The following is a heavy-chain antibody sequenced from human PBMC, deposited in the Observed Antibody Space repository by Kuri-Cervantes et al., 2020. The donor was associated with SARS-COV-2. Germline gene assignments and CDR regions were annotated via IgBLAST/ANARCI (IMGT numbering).Heavy chain of an antibody. CDR2: IYHSGST. D-gene: IGHD4-11*01. CDR3: ARLTTSYFDY. Sequence: SETLSLTCAVFGYSISSGYYWGWIRQPPGKGLEWIGSIYHSGSTYYNPSLKSRVTISVDTSKNQFSLKLSSVTAADTAVYYCARLTTSYFDYWGQGTLVTVSS. V-gene: IGHV4-38-2*01. J-gene: IGHJ4*02. CDR1: GYSISSGYY.